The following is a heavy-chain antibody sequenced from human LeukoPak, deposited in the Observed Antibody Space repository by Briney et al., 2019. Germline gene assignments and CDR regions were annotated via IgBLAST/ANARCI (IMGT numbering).Heavy chain of an antibody. CDR3: AREYSFGSGTSRINWFDP. J-gene: IGHJ5*02. CDR2: VSSDGSNK. V-gene: IGHV3-30*04. CDR1: GFTLSSFA. D-gene: IGHD3-10*01. Sequence: GGSLRLSCVASGFTLSSFAMHWVRQAPGKGLEWVAVVSSDGSNKHYADSVKGRFTISRDNSKSTLHLQVDTLRPDDTAAYYCAREYSFGSGTSRINWFDPWGQGTLVTVSS.